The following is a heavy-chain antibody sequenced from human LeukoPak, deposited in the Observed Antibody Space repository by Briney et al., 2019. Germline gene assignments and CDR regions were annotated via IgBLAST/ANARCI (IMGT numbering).Heavy chain of an antibody. V-gene: IGHV3-23*01. CDR2: ISGSGGST. D-gene: IGHD2-15*01. Sequence: PGGSLRLSCAASGFTFSSYAMNWVRQAPGKGLEWVSTISGSGGSTYYADSVKGRFTVSRDNSKNTLSLQMNSLRAEDTAVYYCARDLPIRKGGGYFDYWGQGTLVTVSS. CDR1: GFTFSSYA. J-gene: IGHJ4*02. CDR3: ARDLPIRKGGGYFDY.